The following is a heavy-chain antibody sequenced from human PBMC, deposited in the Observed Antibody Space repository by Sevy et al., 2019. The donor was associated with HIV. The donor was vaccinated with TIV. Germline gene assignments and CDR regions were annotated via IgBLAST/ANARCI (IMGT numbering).Heavy chain of an antibody. CDR2: IYHSGTT. Sequence: SETLSLTCAVSGGSIRNSNWWSWVRQAPGKGLEWIGEIYHSGTTNYNPSLKSRVTISLDKSKNQFSLKLSSVTAPDTAVYYCARLTGGVDSGFQYWGQGTLVTVSS. J-gene: IGHJ1*01. CDR3: ARLTGGVDSGFQY. V-gene: IGHV4-4*02. D-gene: IGHD3-16*01. CDR1: GGSIRNSNW.